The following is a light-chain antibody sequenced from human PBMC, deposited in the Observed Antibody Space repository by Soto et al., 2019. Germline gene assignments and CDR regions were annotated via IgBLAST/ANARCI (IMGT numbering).Light chain of an antibody. CDR2: DAS. V-gene: IGKV3-20*01. J-gene: IGKJ4*01. CDR3: QQYGSTPLT. Sequence: EIVLTQSPGTLSLSPGERATLSCRASQLVSSSYLAWYQQKPGQAHRLLIYDASSRATGIPVRFSGSGSGTDFTLSISRLEPEDFAVYYCQQYGSTPLTFGGGTKVEIK. CDR1: QLVSSSY.